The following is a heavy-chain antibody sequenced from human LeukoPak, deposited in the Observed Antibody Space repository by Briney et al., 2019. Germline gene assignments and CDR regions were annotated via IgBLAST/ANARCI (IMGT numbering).Heavy chain of an antibody. V-gene: IGHV1-46*01. Sequence: ASVKVSCKASGYTFPSYYMHWVRQAPGQGLEWMGIINPSGGSTSYAQKFQGRVTMTRDTSTSTVYMELSSLRSEDTAVYYCARGDCSGGSCYPCYFDYWGQGTLVTVSS. CDR3: ARGDCSGGSCYPCYFDY. CDR2: INPSGGST. D-gene: IGHD2-15*01. CDR1: GYTFPSYY. J-gene: IGHJ4*02.